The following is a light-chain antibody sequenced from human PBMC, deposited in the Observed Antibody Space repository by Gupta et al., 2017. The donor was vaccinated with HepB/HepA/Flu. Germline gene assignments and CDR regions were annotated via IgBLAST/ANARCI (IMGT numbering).Light chain of an antibody. V-gene: IGLV8-61*01. CDR3: VLYMGSGVWV. CDR2: STN. Sequence: QTVVTQEPSFSVSPGGKVTLTCGLSSGSVSISYYPSWYQQTPGQAPRTLIYSTNTRSSVVPDRFSGSILGNKAALTITGAQADDESDYYCVLYMGSGVWVFGGGTKLTVL. CDR1: SGSVSISYY. J-gene: IGLJ3*02.